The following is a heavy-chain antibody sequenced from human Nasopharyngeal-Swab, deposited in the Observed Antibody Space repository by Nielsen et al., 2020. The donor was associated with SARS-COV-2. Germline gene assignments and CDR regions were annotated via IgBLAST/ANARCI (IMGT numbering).Heavy chain of an antibody. CDR3: AKGSYYPSYYFDY. D-gene: IGHD1-26*01. Sequence: GESLKISCAASGFTFSSYAMSWVRQAPGRGLEWVAYLKQDGSEEYYVDSVKGRFTISRDSSKSTLYLQMSSLRAEDTAVYYCAKGSYYPSYYFDYWGQGALVSVSS. CDR1: GFTFSSYA. CDR2: LKQDGSEE. V-gene: IGHV3-7*03. J-gene: IGHJ4*02.